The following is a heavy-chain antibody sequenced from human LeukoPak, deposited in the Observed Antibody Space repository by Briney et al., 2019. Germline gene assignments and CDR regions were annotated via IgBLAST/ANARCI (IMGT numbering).Heavy chain of an antibody. V-gene: IGHV3-11*01. CDR3: AKNYYAGAYYGWFDP. Sequence: GGSLRLSCAASGFTLSDYYMSWIRQAPGKGLEWLSYISSSGSIIQYADSVKGRFTVSRDNAKNSLFLQMNSLRAVDTAVYYCAKNYYAGAYYGWFDPWGQGTLVTVAS. J-gene: IGHJ5*02. CDR2: ISSSGSII. D-gene: IGHD3-10*01. CDR1: GFTLSDYY.